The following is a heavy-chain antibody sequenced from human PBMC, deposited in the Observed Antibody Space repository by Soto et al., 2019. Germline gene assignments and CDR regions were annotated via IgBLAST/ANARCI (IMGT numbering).Heavy chain of an antibody. CDR2: IYYSGTT. V-gene: IGHV4-39*01. D-gene: IGHD1-26*01. CDR1: GGSISSSSYY. CDR3: ARLATVFDY. Sequence: QLQLQESGPGLVKPSETLSLTCTVSGGSISSSSYYWGWIRQPPGKGLEWIGRIYYSGTTYYNPSLKSRVTISVYTSKNQFSLQLSSVTAAATAVYYCARLATVFDYWGQGTLVTVSS. J-gene: IGHJ4*02.